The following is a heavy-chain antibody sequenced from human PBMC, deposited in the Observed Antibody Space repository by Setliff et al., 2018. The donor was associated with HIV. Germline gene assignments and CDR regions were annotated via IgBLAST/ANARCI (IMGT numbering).Heavy chain of an antibody. Sequence: ASVQVSCKASGYTFTGYYINWVRRAPGQGLEWMGRINPNSGDTNYSQSFQGRVTMTRDRSINTAYLELSSLKSDDPAVYYCARDKYGFDIWGQGTMVTVSS. D-gene: IGHD2-8*01. CDR3: ARDKYGFDI. CDR1: GYTFTGYY. CDR2: INPNSGDT. J-gene: IGHJ3*02. V-gene: IGHV1-2*06.